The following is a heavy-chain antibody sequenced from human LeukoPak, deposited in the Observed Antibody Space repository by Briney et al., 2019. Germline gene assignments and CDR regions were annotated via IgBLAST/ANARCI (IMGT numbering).Heavy chain of an antibody. Sequence: GESLRLSCAASGFTFSSYWMSWVRQAPGKGLEWVANIKQDGSEKYYVDSVKGRFTISRDNAKNSLYLQMNSLRAEDTAVYYCARAGTSRFLEWLLLRYWGQGTLVTVSS. D-gene: IGHD3-3*01. CDR3: ARAGTSRFLEWLLLRY. CDR1: GFTFSSYW. J-gene: IGHJ4*02. CDR2: IKQDGSEK. V-gene: IGHV3-7*01.